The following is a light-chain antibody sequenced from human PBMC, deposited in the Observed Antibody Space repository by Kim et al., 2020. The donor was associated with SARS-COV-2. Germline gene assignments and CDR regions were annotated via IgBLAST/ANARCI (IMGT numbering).Light chain of an antibody. CDR1: RSTVGRHF. CDR3: ETWDVSLNGWV. J-gene: IGLJ3*02. V-gene: IGLV1-44*01. Sequence: GQVVTIPCSGRRSTVGRHFDNWYQQLPGTAPKVFIYNDNHRPSGVPDRFSGSRSGTSASLAISGLQSEDEADYYCETWDVSLNGWVFGGGTQLTVL. CDR2: NDN.